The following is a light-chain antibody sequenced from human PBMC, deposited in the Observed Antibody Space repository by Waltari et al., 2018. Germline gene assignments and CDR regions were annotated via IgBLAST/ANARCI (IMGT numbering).Light chain of an antibody. V-gene: IGKV3-11*01. CDR2: DAS. CDR3: QQRSSWTAHT. Sequence: EMLLTQSPATLSLSPGAPATPSCRASQSVGTFLAWYQQKPGQAPRLLIYDASNRATGIPDRFRGSGSGADFTLTISSLEPEDFAVYYCQQRSSWTAHTFGQGARLEIK. J-gene: IGKJ2*01. CDR1: QSVGTF.